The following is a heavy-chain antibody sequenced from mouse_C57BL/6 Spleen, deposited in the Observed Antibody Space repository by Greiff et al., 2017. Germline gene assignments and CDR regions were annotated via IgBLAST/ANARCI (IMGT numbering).Heavy chain of an antibody. CDR1: GFTFSSYA. CDR3: TRDPYDYDGPWAMDY. D-gene: IGHD2-4*01. Sequence: EVQVVESGEGLVKPGGSLKLSCAASGFTFSSYAMSWVRQTPEKRLEWVAYISSGGDYIYYADTVKGRFTISRDKSRNTLYLQMSSLKSEDTAMYYCTRDPYDYDGPWAMDYWGQGTSVTVSS. CDR2: ISSGGDYI. J-gene: IGHJ4*01. V-gene: IGHV5-9-1*02.